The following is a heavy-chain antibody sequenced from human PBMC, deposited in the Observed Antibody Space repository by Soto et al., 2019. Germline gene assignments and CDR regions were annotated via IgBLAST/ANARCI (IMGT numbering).Heavy chain of an antibody. V-gene: IGHV3-66*04. J-gene: IGHJ4*02. CDR3: ARHGYSYGGGYFDY. D-gene: IGHD5-18*01. CDR1: GFTVSSNY. CDR2: IYSGGSA. Sequence: EVPLVESGGGLVQPGGSLRLSCAASGFTVSSNYMSWVRQAPGKGLEWVSVIYSGGSAYYADSVKGRFTISRDNSKNTMYLQINSLRAEDTAVYYCARHGYSYGGGYFDYWGQGTLVTVSS.